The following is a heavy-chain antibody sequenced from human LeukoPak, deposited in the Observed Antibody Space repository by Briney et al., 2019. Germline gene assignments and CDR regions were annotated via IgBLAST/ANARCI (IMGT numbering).Heavy chain of an antibody. D-gene: IGHD3-3*01. CDR1: GYTFTSYY. CDR3: ARPLRETDHYDFWSGYLNY. Sequence: ASVKVSCKASGYTFTSYYMHWVRQAPGQGLEWMGIINPSGGSTSYAQKFQGRVTMTRDMSTSTVYMELSSLRSEDTAVYYCARPLRETDHYDFWSGYLNYCGQGTLVTVSS. J-gene: IGHJ4*02. CDR2: INPSGGST. V-gene: IGHV1-46*01.